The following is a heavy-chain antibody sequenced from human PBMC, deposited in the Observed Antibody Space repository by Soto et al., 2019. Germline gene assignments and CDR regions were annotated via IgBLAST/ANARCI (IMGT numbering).Heavy chain of an antibody. Sequence: QVQLQQWGAGLLKPSKNLSLTCAVYGGSFSGYYWTWIRQPPGTGLEWIGEINHSGSTNYNPSLKSRVTISVDTSKNQFSLKLTSVTAADTAVYYCARDKITGLFDYWGQGTLVTVSS. D-gene: IGHD2-8*02. CDR1: GGSFSGYY. CDR3: ARDKITGLFDY. CDR2: INHSGST. J-gene: IGHJ4*02. V-gene: IGHV4-34*01.